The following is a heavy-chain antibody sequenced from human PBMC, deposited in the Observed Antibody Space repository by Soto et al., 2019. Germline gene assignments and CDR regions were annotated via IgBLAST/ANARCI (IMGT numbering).Heavy chain of an antibody. J-gene: IGHJ5*02. CDR3: ARARTSWGFDP. V-gene: IGHV3-11*01. D-gene: IGHD6-13*01. Sequence: PGGSLRLSCAASGFTFRDYYMSWMRQGPGKGLEWVSYISSSGSSIYYADSVKGRFTISRDNAENSLYLQMNSLRAEDTAVYYCARARTSWGFDPWGQGTLVTVSS. CDR1: GFTFRDYY. CDR2: ISSSGSSI.